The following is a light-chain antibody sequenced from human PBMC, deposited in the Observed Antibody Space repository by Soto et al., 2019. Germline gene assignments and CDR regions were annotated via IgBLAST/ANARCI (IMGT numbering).Light chain of an antibody. Sequence: EIVMTQSPATLSVSPGERATLSCRASQSVSSNLAWYQQKPGQAPRLLIYGASTRATGIPARFSGSGSGTEFTLTISSLQPEDVATYYCQKYDHAPLTFGGGTKVEIK. CDR1: QSVSSN. V-gene: IGKV3-15*01. CDR2: GAS. J-gene: IGKJ4*01. CDR3: QKYDHAPLT.